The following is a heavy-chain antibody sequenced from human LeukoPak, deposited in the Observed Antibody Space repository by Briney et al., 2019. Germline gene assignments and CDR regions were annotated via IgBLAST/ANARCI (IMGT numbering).Heavy chain of an antibody. CDR2: ISSSSSTI. D-gene: IGHD1-26*01. CDR3: ARSQGVAATTWGYFQY. J-gene: IGHJ1*01. Sequence: PGGSLRLSCAASGFTFSSYSMNWVRQAPGKGLEWVSYISSSSSTIYYADSVKGRFTISRDNAKNSLYLQMNSLRDEDTAVYYCARSQGVAATTWGYFQYWGQGTLVTVSS. V-gene: IGHV3-48*02. CDR1: GFTFSSYS.